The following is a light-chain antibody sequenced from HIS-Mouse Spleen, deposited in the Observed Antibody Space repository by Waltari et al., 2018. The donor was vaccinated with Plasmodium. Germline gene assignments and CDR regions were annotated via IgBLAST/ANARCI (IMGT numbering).Light chain of an antibody. Sequence: SYELTQPPSVSVSPGQTARITCSGDALPKKYAYWYQQKSGQAPVLVIYDDSKQPSGIPERFSCSSSGTMATLTISGAQLEDEADYYCYSTDSSGNHRVFGGGTKLTVL. CDR3: YSTDSSGNHRV. J-gene: IGLJ3*02. CDR2: DDS. V-gene: IGLV3-10*01. CDR1: ALPKKY.